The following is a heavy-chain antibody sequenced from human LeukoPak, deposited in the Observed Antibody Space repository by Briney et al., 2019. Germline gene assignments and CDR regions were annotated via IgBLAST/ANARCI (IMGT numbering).Heavy chain of an antibody. V-gene: IGHV3-23*01. CDR3: AKDDAWVRYQD. D-gene: IGHD5-12*01. CDR2: ISGSGVIT. J-gene: IGHJ4*02. Sequence: GGSLRLSCAASGFTFSSHGMNWVRQAPGKGLEWVSGISGSGVITYYADSVKGRFTISRDNSKNTLDLQMNSLRAEDTAVYYCAKDDAWVRYQDWGQGTLVTVSS. CDR1: GFTFSSHG.